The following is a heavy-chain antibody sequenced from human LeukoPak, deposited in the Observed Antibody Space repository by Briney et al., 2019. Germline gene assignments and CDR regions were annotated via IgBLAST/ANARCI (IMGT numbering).Heavy chain of an antibody. J-gene: IGHJ1*01. CDR1: GGSISSGSYY. CDR2: IYTSGST. D-gene: IGHD6-13*01. V-gene: IGHV4-61*02. Sequence: SETLSLTCTVSGGSISSGSYYWSWIRQPAGKGREWIGRIYTSGSTNYNPSLKSRVTISVDTSKNQFSLKLSSVTAADTAVYYCPREGAAGLSWGQGTLVTVSS. CDR3: PREGAAGLS.